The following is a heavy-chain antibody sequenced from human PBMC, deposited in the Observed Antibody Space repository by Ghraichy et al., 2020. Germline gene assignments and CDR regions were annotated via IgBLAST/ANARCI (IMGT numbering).Heavy chain of an antibody. V-gene: IGHV3-13*01. CDR2: IGPAGDT. Sequence: LSLTCAASGFTFSSYDMHWVRQATGKSLEWVSAIGPAGDTYYPGSVKGRFTISRENVKNYLYLQMNSLRVGDTAVYYCARGGLRSYYYGMDVWGQGTTVTVSS. D-gene: IGHD3/OR15-3a*01. CDR1: GFTFSSYD. CDR3: ARGGLRSYYYGMDV. J-gene: IGHJ6*02.